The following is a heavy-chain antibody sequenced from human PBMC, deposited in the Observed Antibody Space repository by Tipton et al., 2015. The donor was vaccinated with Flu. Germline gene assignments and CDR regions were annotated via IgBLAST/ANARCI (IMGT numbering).Heavy chain of an antibody. Sequence: TLSLTCTVSGGSISSYYWSWIRQPPGKGLEWIGYIYYSGSTNYNPSLKSRVTISVDTSKNQFSLKLSSVTAADTAVYYCAREVVVPAALYYYYMDVWGKGTTVTVSS. V-gene: IGHV4-59*01. CDR2: IYYSGST. D-gene: IGHD2-2*01. CDR3: AREVVVPAALYYYYMDV. CDR1: GGSISSYY. J-gene: IGHJ6*03.